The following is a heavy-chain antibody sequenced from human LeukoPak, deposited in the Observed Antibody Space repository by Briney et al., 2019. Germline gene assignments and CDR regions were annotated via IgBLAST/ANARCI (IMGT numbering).Heavy chain of an antibody. CDR1: GDSIFNSNSY. Sequence: PSETLSLICSVSGDSIFNSNSYWSWMRQPAGKGLEWIGHIFSRGNTNYNPSLKSRVTISVDMSKNQFSLILSSVTAADTAVYYCARDRDMGGGNYFRVFYFDSWGQGTLVTVSS. CDR2: IFSRGNT. CDR3: ARDRDMGGGNYFRVFYFDS. V-gene: IGHV4-61*09. J-gene: IGHJ4*02. D-gene: IGHD3-16*01.